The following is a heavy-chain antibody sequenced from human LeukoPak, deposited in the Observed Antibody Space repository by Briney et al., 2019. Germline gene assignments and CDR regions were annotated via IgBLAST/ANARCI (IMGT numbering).Heavy chain of an antibody. CDR1: GFTFSDYW. CDR2: IKRDGSEK. J-gene: IGHJ4*02. CDR3: ARRDIGDY. V-gene: IGHV3-7*03. D-gene: IGHD2-15*01. Sequence: PGGSLRLSCVGSGFTFSDYWMTWVRQAPGKGLEWVANIKRDGSEKYYVDSVKGRFTISRDNAKNSAYLQMNSLRAEDTAMYYCARRDIGDYWGQGTLVTVSS.